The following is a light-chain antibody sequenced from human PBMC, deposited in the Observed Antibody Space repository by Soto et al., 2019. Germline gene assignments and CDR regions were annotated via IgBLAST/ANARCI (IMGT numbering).Light chain of an antibody. CDR2: LNN. Sequence: QSVLTQPPSASGTPGQRITISCSGSSSNIGDNTINWYQLLPGTAPKLLIYLNNQRPSGVPDRFSGSKSGTSASLAISGLQSEDEADYYCAAWDDSLNGVVFGGGTKLTVL. CDR1: SSNIGDNT. CDR3: AAWDDSLNGVV. V-gene: IGLV1-44*01. J-gene: IGLJ2*01.